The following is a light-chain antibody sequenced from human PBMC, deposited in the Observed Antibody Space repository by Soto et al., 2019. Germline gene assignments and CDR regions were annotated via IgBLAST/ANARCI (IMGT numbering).Light chain of an antibody. CDR2: DAS. CDR1: QSVSNN. CDR3: QQVKTYPRT. Sequence: ETVMTQSPATVTVSPGERATLSCRASQSVSNNLAWYQQKPGQAPRLLIHDASTRATGIPARFSGSGSGTEFTLTIDSLQPEDFATSYCQQVKTYPRTFGGGTKVDNK. V-gene: IGKV3D-15*01. J-gene: IGKJ4*01.